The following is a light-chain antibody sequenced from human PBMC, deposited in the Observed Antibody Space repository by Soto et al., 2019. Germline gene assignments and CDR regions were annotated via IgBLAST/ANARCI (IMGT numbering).Light chain of an antibody. CDR3: SSYAGSNEVNVV. Sequence: QSALTQPPSASGSPGQSVTISCTGTSSDVGGYNYVSWYQQHPGKAPKLMIYEVSKRPSGVPDRFSGSKSGNTASLTVSGLQAEDEADYYCSSYAGSNEVNVVFGGGTKLTVL. V-gene: IGLV2-8*01. J-gene: IGLJ2*01. CDR1: SSDVGGYNY. CDR2: EVS.